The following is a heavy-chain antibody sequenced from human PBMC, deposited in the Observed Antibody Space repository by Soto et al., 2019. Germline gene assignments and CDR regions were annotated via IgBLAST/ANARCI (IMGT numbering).Heavy chain of an antibody. J-gene: IGHJ4*02. D-gene: IGHD3-3*01. CDR1: GFTFSDYY. CDR2: ISSSGSTI. V-gene: IGHV3-11*01. Sequence: GGSLRLSCAASGFTFSDYYMSWIRQAPGKGLEWVSYISSSGSTIYYADSVKGRFTISRDNSKNTLYLQMNSLRAEDTAVYYCAKDRGLRFLECLLFYWGQGTWSPSPQ. CDR3: AKDRGLRFLECLLFY.